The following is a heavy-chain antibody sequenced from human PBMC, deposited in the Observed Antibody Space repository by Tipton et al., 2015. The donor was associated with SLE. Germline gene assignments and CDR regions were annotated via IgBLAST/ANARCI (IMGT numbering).Heavy chain of an antibody. CDR1: GFTFGDYA. J-gene: IGHJ6*03. V-gene: IGHV3-49*04. CDR2: LRSKAYGGTT. D-gene: IGHD6-25*01. Sequence: SLRLSCTASGFTFGDYAVSWVRPAPGKGLEWVGFLRSKAYGGTTEYAASVKGRFTISRDDSKSIAYLQMNSLKTEDTAVYYCTRDVSSGGDYYYMDCWGKGTTVTVSS. CDR3: TRDVSSGGDYYYMDC.